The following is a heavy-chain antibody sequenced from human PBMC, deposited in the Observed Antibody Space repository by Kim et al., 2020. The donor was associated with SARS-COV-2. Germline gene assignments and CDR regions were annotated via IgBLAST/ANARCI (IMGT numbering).Heavy chain of an antibody. CDR3: ARGHHSYGSGSPYYFDY. D-gene: IGHD3-10*01. CDR2: IGTAGDP. CDR1: GFTFSSYD. J-gene: IGHJ4*02. V-gene: IGHV3-13*05. Sequence: GGSLRLSCAASGFTFSSYDMHWVRQATGKGLEWVSAIGTAGDPYYPGSVKGRFTISRENAKNSLYLQMNSLRAGDTAVYYCARGHHSYGSGSPYYFDYWGQGTLVTVSS.